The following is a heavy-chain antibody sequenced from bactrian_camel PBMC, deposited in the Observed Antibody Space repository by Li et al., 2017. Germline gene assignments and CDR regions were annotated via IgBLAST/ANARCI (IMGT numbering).Heavy chain of an antibody. CDR2: TKNGGGST. CDR3: AASAMACLPPASASSVASYNY. D-gene: IGHD1*01. Sequence: VQLVESGGSLVQPGGSLRLSCAASGFTFSDHDMSWVRQAPGKGLEWVSSTKNGGGSTYYADSVKGRFAISQNNARSTLQMNDLKPEDTAVYYCAASAMACLPPASASSVASYNYYGQGTQVTVS. V-gene: IGHV3S40*01. J-gene: IGHJ4*01. CDR1: GFTFSDHD.